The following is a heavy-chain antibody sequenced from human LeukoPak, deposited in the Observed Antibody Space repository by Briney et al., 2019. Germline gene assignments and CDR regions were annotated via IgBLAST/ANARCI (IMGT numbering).Heavy chain of an antibody. CDR1: GITLSTYG. CDR3: MRGGGDY. CDR2: IKPGGGER. Sequence: GGSLRLSCVASGITLSTYGMNWVRQAPGKGLEWVANIKPGGGERYYVDSVKGRFTIPRDNAKNSVDLQMNSLRVEDTAVYYCMRGGGDYWGQGTLVTVSS. D-gene: IGHD3-16*01. J-gene: IGHJ4*02. V-gene: IGHV3-7*01.